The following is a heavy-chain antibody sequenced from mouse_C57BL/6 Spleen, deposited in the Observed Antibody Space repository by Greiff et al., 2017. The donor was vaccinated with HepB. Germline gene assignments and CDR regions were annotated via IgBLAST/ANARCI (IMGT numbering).Heavy chain of an antibody. CDR1: GFTFSSYA. CDR2: ISDGGSYT. CDR3: ARRGASYAMDY. D-gene: IGHD6-1*01. Sequence: EVMLVESGGGLVKPGGSLKLSCAASGFTFSSYAMSWVRQTPEKRLEWVATISDGGSYTYYPDNVKGRFTISRDNAKNNLYLQMSHLKSEDTAMYYCARRGASYAMDYWGQGTSVTVSS. J-gene: IGHJ4*01. V-gene: IGHV5-4*03.